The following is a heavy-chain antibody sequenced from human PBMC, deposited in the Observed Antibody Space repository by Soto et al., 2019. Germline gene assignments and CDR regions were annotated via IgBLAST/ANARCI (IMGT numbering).Heavy chain of an antibody. CDR2: IKTDGSFS. J-gene: IGHJ4*02. V-gene: IGHV3-74*01. Sequence: EVQLVESGGGLVQPGGSLRLSCAASGFTFSSYYMHWVRQAPGKGLVWISRIKTDGSFSSYAGSVKGRFTISRDNARNTLFLQMNSLSDDDTAVYYCARVFYGDPPALDYWGQGTLVSVSS. CDR1: GFTFSSYY. D-gene: IGHD4-17*01. CDR3: ARVFYGDPPALDY.